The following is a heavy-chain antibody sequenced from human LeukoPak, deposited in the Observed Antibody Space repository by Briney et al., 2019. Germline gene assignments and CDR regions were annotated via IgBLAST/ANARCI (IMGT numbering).Heavy chain of an antibody. Sequence: SVKVSCKASGGTFSSYGISWVRQAPGQGLEWMGRIIPIFGIVNHAQKFQDRVTVTTDESTTTVYMELSSLRSEDTAVYYCARGERGYSGGFDSLLYFDCWGQGTLVTVSS. J-gene: IGHJ4*02. CDR2: IIPIFGIV. CDR1: GGTFSSYG. V-gene: IGHV1-69*05. CDR3: ARGERGYSGGFDSLLYFDC. D-gene: IGHD5-12*01.